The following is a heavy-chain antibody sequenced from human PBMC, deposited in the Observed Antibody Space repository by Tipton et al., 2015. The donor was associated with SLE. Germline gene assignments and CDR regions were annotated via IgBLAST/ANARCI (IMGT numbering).Heavy chain of an antibody. CDR1: GYTLSSYA. D-gene: IGHD2-15*01. Sequence: QLVQSGAEVKKPGASVKVSCKAPGYTLSSYAVTWVRQAPGQGLEWMGWVSANNGYTKYAQKFQGRVTLTTDTSTDTAYMDLRSLRSDDTAVYYCARGGDCTGGSCYYYFGMDVWGQGTTVTVSS. V-gene: IGHV1-18*01. CDR3: ARGGDCTGGSCYYYFGMDV. J-gene: IGHJ6*02. CDR2: VSANNGYT.